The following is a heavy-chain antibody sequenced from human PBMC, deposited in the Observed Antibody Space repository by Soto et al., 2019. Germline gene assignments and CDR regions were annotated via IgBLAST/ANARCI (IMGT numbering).Heavy chain of an antibody. CDR2: VYYTGST. Sequence: QVQLQESGPGLVKPSETLSLTCTVSGGSVNSGSYYWSWIRQPPGKGLEWIGYVYYTGSTNYNPSLKSRVTILVDTSKNQFSLKVKSVTAADTAVYFCARRASGTTYFDYWGQGTLVTVSS. J-gene: IGHJ4*02. CDR3: ARRASGTTYFDY. V-gene: IGHV4-61*01. D-gene: IGHD1-26*01. CDR1: GGSVNSGSYY.